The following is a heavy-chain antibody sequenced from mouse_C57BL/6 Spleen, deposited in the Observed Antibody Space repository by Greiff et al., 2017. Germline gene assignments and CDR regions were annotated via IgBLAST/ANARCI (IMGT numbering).Heavy chain of an antibody. V-gene: IGHV1-80*01. CDR2: IYPGDGDT. CDR1: GYAFSSYW. Sequence: VQLQQSGAELVKPGASVKISCKASGYAFSSYWMKWVKQRPGKGLEWIGQIYPGDGDTNYNGKFKGKATLTADKSSSTAYMQLSSLTSEDSAVYFCGRRSTRLPWFAYWGQGTMVTVSA. D-gene: IGHD2-2*01. CDR3: GRRSTRLPWFAY. J-gene: IGHJ3*01.